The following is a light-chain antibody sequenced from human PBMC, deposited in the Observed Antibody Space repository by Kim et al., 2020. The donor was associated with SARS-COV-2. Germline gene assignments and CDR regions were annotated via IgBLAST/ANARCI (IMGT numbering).Light chain of an antibody. V-gene: IGKV1-39*01. CDR2: GAS. CDR3: QQSYSTLLYT. J-gene: IGKJ2*01. CDR1: QSISTY. Sequence: ASVGDRVTITCRARQSISTYLNWYQQKPGKAPKLLIYGASSLQSGVPSRFSGSGSGTDFTLTISSLQPEDFATYYCQQSYSTLLYTFGQGTKLEI.